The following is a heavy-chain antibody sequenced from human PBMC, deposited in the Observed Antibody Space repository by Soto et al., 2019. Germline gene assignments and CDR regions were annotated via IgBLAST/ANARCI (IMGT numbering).Heavy chain of an antibody. J-gene: IGHJ4*02. Sequence: EVQLVESGGGLVQPGGSLRLSCAASGFTFSSYWMHWVRQAPGKGLVWVSRINSDGSSTSYADSVKGRFTISRDNAKNTVYLQMNSLRAEDTAVYYCARECDFWSGYNFFDYWGQGTLVTVSS. D-gene: IGHD3-3*01. V-gene: IGHV3-74*01. CDR2: INSDGSST. CDR1: GFTFSSYW. CDR3: ARECDFWSGYNFFDY.